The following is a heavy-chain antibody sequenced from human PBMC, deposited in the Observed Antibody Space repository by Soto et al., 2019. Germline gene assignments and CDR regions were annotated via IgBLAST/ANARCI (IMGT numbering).Heavy chain of an antibody. CDR3: ARWSHIVVVPAANWFDP. CDR1: GGTSSSYA. CDR2: IIPIFGTA. Sequence: SVKVSCKASGGTSSSYAISWVRQAPGQGLEWMGGIIPIFGTANYAQKFQGRVTITADESTSTAYMELSSLRSEDTAVYYCARWSHIVVVPAANWFDPWGQGTLVTVSS. J-gene: IGHJ5*02. V-gene: IGHV1-69*13. D-gene: IGHD2-2*01.